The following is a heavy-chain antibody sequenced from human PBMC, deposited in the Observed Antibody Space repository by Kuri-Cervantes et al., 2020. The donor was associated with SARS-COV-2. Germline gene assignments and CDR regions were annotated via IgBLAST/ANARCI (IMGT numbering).Heavy chain of an antibody. D-gene: IGHD6-13*01. CDR2: ISAYNGNT. CDR3: ARGKGGWAKAAAAGKRNNWFDP. V-gene: IGHV1-18*04. Sequence: ASVKVSCKASGYTFTSYGISWVRQAPGQGLEWMGWISAYNGNTNYAQKLQGRVTMTTDTSTSTAYMELRSLRSDDTAVYYCARGKGGWAKAAAAGKRNNWFDPWGQGTLVTVSS. CDR1: GYTFTSYG. J-gene: IGHJ5*02.